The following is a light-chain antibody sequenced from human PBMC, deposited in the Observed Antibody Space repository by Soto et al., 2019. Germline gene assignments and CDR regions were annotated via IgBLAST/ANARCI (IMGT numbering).Light chain of an antibody. Sequence: EIVMTQSPATLSASPGERATLSCRASQSVSINLAWYQQKPGQAPRLLIYGASTRATGIPARFSGSGSGTEFTLTISSLQSEDFAVYYRQQYNNWPYTFGQGTKLEIK. CDR1: QSVSIN. J-gene: IGKJ2*01. CDR3: QQYNNWPYT. CDR2: GAS. V-gene: IGKV3-15*01.